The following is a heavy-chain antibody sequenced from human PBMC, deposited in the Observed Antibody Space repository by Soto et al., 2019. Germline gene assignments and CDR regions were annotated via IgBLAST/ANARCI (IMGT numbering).Heavy chain of an antibody. V-gene: IGHV4-59*01. Sequence: SETLSLTCTVSGGSISSYYWSWIRQPPGKGLEWIGYIYYSGSTNYNPSLKGRVTISVDTSKNQFSLKLSSVTAADTAVYYCARERRGGIQLKSGVYYYYYMDVWGKGTTVTVSS. D-gene: IGHD5-18*01. J-gene: IGHJ6*03. CDR1: GGSISSYY. CDR2: IYYSGST. CDR3: ARERRGGIQLKSGVYYYYYMDV.